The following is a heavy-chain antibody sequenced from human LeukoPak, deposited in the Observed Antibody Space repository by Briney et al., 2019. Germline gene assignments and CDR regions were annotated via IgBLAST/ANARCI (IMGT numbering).Heavy chain of an antibody. V-gene: IGHV3-33*06. CDR2: VWYDGDNK. J-gene: IGHJ4*02. Sequence: GGSLRLSCAASGFTFRSYGMHWVRQAPGKGLEWVAVVWYDGDNKYYADSVKGRFTISRDNSKNTLFLQMNSLRAEDTAVYYCAKAGVLTLVRGVIVDYWGQGTLVTVSS. CDR3: AKAGVLTLVRGVIVDY. CDR1: GFTFRSYG. D-gene: IGHD3-10*01.